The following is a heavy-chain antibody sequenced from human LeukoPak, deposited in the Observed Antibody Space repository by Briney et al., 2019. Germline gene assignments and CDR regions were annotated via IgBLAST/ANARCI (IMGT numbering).Heavy chain of an antibody. CDR1: GFTFSSFG. D-gene: IGHD2-8*01. V-gene: IGHV3-23*01. CDR3: ARDNELDL. J-gene: IGHJ2*01. Sequence: TGGTLRLSCAASGFTFSSFGMTWVRQAPGKGLEWVSAISDNGGSIFYADSVKGRFTISRDNSKNTLYLQMNSLRAEDTAVYYCARDNELDLWGRGTLVTVSS. CDR2: ISDNGGSI.